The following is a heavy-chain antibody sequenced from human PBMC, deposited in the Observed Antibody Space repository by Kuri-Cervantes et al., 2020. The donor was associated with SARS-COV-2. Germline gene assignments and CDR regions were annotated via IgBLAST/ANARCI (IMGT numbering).Heavy chain of an antibody. CDR2: ISYDGSNI. V-gene: IGHV3-30-3*01. J-gene: IGHJ4*02. CDR3: ARDGTSDIVVVPAAPRVLWWFDY. Sequence: GGSLRLSCAASGFTFSNYAIHWVRQAPGKGLEWVALISYDGSNIQYAHSVKGRFSISRDNSNNTVHLQMISLRHEDTAVYYCARDGTSDIVVVPAAPRVLWWFDYWGQGTLVTGSS. CDR1: GFTFSNYA. D-gene: IGHD2-2*01.